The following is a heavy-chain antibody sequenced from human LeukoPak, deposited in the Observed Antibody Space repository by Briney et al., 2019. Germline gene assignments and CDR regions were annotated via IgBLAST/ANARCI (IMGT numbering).Heavy chain of an antibody. CDR3: ARDRTLYYYDRGDAFDI. CDR1: GGSITNYY. J-gene: IGHJ3*02. V-gene: IGHV4-59*12. D-gene: IGHD3-22*01. Sequence: PSETLSLTCTVSGGSITNYYWSWIRQPPGKGLEWIGFSYYNGNTNYNPSLKSRVTISVDMSKNQFSLQLSSVTAADTAVYYCARDRTLYYYDRGDAFDIWGQGTMVTVSS. CDR2: SYYNGNT.